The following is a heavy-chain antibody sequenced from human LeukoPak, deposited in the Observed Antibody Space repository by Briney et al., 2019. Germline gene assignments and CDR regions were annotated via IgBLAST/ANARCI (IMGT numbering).Heavy chain of an antibody. CDR3: ARGRNGYNSGDAFDI. Sequence: GGSLRLSCTVFGFTLSSNYMSWVRQPPGKGLEWVSVIYSGGDTYYADSVKGRFTISRDNSKNTVYLQMDGLRVEDTAVYYCARGRNGYNSGDAFDIWGQGTMVTVST. CDR1: GFTLSSNY. D-gene: IGHD5-24*01. V-gene: IGHV3-53*01. CDR2: IYSGGDT. J-gene: IGHJ3*02.